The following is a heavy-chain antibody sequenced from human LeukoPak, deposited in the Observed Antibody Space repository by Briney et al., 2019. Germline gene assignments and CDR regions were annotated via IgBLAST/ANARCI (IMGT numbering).Heavy chain of an antibody. V-gene: IGHV3-30*01. D-gene: IGHD2-2*01. Sequence: PGRSLRLSCAASGFTFSSYAMHWVRQAPGKGLEWVAVISYDGSNKYYADSVKGRFTISRDNSKNTLYLQMNSLRAEDTAVYYCARDPVQYCSSTSCFSGWFDPWGQGTLVTVSS. J-gene: IGHJ5*02. CDR1: GFTFSSYA. CDR2: ISYDGSNK. CDR3: ARDPVQYCSSTSCFSGWFDP.